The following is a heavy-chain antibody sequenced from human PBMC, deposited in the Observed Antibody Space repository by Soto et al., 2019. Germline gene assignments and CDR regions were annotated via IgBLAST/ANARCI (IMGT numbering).Heavy chain of an antibody. CDR3: ATSGGGWYLY. V-gene: IGHV1-8*01. CDR1: GYTFSSYD. D-gene: IGHD6-19*01. J-gene: IGHJ4*02. Sequence: GASVKVSCKASGYTFSSYDINWVRQATGQGLEWMGWLNPNSGDTGYAQKFQGRVTLTRNTPINTAYIELSSLTSDDTAVYYCATSGGGWYLYWGQGTLVTVSS. CDR2: LNPNSGDT.